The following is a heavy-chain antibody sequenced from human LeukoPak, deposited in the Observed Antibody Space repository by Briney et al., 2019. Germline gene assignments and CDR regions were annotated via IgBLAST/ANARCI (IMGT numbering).Heavy chain of an antibody. J-gene: IGHJ6*03. CDR3: ATTARRRGYYMDV. D-gene: IGHD3-10*01. V-gene: IGHV5-51*01. CDR2: ICPGDSDT. CDR1: GYSFTSYW. Sequence: GESLKISCKGSGYSFTSYWIGWVRQMPGKGLEWMGIICPGDSDTRYSPSFQGQVTISADKSISTAYLQWSSLKASDTAMYYCATTARRRGYYMDVWGKGTTVTVSS.